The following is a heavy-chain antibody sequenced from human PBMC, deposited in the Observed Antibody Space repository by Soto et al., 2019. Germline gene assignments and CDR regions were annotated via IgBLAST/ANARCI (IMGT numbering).Heavy chain of an antibody. Sequence: WGSLRLSCAASGFSFSTFEMSWVRQAPGRGLEWVSFISDDGSRTYYADAVKGRFTISRDNSKHTLYLQMNSLTAEATAVYACVKGGWLDFWGQGTLVTVSS. J-gene: IGHJ4*02. D-gene: IGHD6-19*01. CDR2: ISDDGSRT. CDR3: VKGGWLDF. V-gene: IGHV3-23*01. CDR1: GFSFSTFE.